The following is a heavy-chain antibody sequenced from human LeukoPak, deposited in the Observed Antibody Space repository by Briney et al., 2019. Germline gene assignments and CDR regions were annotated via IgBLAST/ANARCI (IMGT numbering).Heavy chain of an antibody. V-gene: IGHV1-69*13. D-gene: IGHD4-17*01. Sequence: ASVKVSCKASGGTFISYAISWVRQAPGQGLEWMGGIIPIFGTANYAQKFQGRVTITADESTSTAYMELSSLRSEDTAVYYCARDGHYGDYVSFDYWGQGTLVTVSS. CDR3: ARDGHYGDYVSFDY. J-gene: IGHJ4*02. CDR1: GGTFISYA. CDR2: IIPIFGTA.